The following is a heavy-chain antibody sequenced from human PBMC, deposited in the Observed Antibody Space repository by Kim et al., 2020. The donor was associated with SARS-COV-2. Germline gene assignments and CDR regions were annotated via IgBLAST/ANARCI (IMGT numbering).Heavy chain of an antibody. CDR2: IYYSGST. Sequence: SETLSLTCTVSGGSVSSGSYYWSWIRQPPGKGLEWIGYIYYSGSTNYNPSLKSRVTISVDTSKNQFSLKLSSVTAVDTAVYYCARGPDHYYDPPYYFDYWGQGTLVTVSS. CDR3: ARGPDHYYDPPYYFDY. V-gene: IGHV4-61*01. CDR1: GGSVSSGSYY. J-gene: IGHJ4*02. D-gene: IGHD3-22*01.